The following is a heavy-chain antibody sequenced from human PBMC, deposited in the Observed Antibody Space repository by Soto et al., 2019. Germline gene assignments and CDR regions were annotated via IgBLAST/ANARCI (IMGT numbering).Heavy chain of an antibody. Sequence: ASVKVSCKASGYTFTSYAMHWVRQAPGQRLEWMGWINAGNGNTKYSQKLQGRVTITRDTSASTAYMELSSLRSEDTAVYYCARGSGSYYYYYYGMDVWGQGTTVTVSS. V-gene: IGHV1-3*01. CDR1: GYTFTSYA. CDR3: ARGSGSYYYYYYGMDV. D-gene: IGHD3-10*01. J-gene: IGHJ6*02. CDR2: INAGNGNT.